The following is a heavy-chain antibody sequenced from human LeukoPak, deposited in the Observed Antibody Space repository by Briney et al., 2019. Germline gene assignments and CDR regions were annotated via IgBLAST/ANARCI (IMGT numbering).Heavy chain of an antibody. J-gene: IGHJ4*02. CDR3: AATQRWLQFDC. V-gene: IGHV4-61*01. CDR2: INYSGST. CDR1: GGSISSSSYY. D-gene: IGHD5-24*01. Sequence: SETLSLTCTVSGGSISSSSYYWSWIRQPPGKGLEWIGYINYSGSTNYNPSLKSRITMSLDTSKNQLSLKLSSVTAADTAVYYCAATQRWLQFDCWGQGALVTVSS.